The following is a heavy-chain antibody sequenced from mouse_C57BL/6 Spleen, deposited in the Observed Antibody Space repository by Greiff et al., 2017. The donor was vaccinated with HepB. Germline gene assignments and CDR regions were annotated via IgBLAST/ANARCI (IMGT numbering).Heavy chain of an antibody. CDR2: IWSGGST. V-gene: IGHV2-2*01. CDR3: ARTYGRSQYYFDY. D-gene: IGHD1-1*01. CDR1: GFSLTSYG. J-gene: IGHJ2*01. Sequence: QVQLKESGPGLVQPSQSLSITCTVSGFSLTSYGVHWVRQSPGKGLEWLGVIWSGGSTDYNAAFISRLSISKDNSKSHVFFKMNSLQADDTAIYYCARTYGRSQYYFDYGGQGTTLTVSS.